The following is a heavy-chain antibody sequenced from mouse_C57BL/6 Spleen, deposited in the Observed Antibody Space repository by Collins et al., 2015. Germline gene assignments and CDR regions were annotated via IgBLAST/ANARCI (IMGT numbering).Heavy chain of an antibody. Sequence: DVQLVESGGGLVQPGGSRKLSCAASGFTFSSFGMHWVRQAPEKGLEWVAYISSGSSTIYYADTVKGRFTISRDNPKNTLFLQMTSLRSKDTAMYYCARTGRAMDYWGQGTSVTVSS. J-gene: IGHJ4*01. CDR3: ARTGRAMDY. D-gene: IGHD4-1*01. V-gene: IGHV5-17*02. CDR2: ISSGSSTI. CDR1: GFTFSSFG.